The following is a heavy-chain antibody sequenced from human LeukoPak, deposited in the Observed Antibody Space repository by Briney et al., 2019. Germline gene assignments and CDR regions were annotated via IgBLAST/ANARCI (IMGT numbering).Heavy chain of an antibody. CDR3: ARDGGYCSGITCPGDL. V-gene: IGHV3-7*01. D-gene: IGHD2-2*01. CDR2: IKEDGSTK. CDR1: GFNLGAFW. Sequence: GGSLRLSCAASGFNLGAFWMSWVRQAPGKGREWVANIKEDGSTKFYVDSVKGRFTISRDNAKNSLYLQMNSLRAEDTAMYFCARDGGYCSGITCPGDLWRQGTLVTVS. J-gene: IGHJ4*02.